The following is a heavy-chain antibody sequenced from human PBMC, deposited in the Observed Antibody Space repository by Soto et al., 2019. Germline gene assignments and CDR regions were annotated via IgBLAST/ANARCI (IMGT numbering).Heavy chain of an antibody. D-gene: IGHD6-13*01. Sequence: GGSLRLSCTASGFTFGDYAMSWFRQAPGKGLEWVGFIRSKAYGGTTEYAASVKGRFTISRDDSKSIAYLQMNSLKTEDTAVYYCKAARKGIAAAGTFWIWGQGTMVNVSS. CDR1: GFTFGDYA. J-gene: IGHJ3*02. CDR3: KAARKGIAAAGTFWI. CDR2: IRSKAYGGTT. V-gene: IGHV3-49*03.